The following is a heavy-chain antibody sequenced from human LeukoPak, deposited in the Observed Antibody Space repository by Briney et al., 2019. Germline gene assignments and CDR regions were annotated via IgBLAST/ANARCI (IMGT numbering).Heavy chain of an antibody. CDR2: IYYSGST. V-gene: IGHV4-39*01. J-gene: IGHJ4*02. D-gene: IGHD5-24*01. Sequence: SETLSLTCTVSGDSISSSSYYWGWIRQPPGKGLEWLGTIYYSGSTYYNPSLKSRVTISIDTSKNQFSLKLNSVTAADTAVHYCARFRPTIWGQGSLVYVSS. CDR3: ARFRPTI. CDR1: GDSISSSSYY.